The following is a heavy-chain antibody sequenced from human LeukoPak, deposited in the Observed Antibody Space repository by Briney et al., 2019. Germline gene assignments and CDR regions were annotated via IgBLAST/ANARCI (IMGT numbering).Heavy chain of an antibody. V-gene: IGHV3-23*01. D-gene: IGHD3-10*01. CDR2: ISGSGGST. CDR1: GFTFSSYA. J-gene: IGHJ4*02. CDR3: AREQGLWFGDSPYYFDY. Sequence: GGSLRLSCAASGFTFSSYAMSWVRQAPGKGLEWVSVISGSGGSTYYADSVKGRFTISRDNAKNSLYLQMNSLRAEDTAVYYCAREQGLWFGDSPYYFDYWGQGTLVTVSS.